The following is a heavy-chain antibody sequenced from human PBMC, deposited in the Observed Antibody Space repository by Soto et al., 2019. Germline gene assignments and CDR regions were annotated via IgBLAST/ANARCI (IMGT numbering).Heavy chain of an antibody. Sequence: PGGSLRLSCAASGFTFSSYAMTWVRQAPGKGLEWVSAISGSGGSTYYADSVKGRFTISRDNAKNSLYLQMNSLRAEDTAVYYCATLHHPAKTAPSFDYWGQGTLVTVSS. CDR2: ISGSGGST. D-gene: IGHD2-21*02. V-gene: IGHV3-23*01. J-gene: IGHJ4*02. CDR1: GFTFSSYA. CDR3: ATLHHPAKTAPSFDY.